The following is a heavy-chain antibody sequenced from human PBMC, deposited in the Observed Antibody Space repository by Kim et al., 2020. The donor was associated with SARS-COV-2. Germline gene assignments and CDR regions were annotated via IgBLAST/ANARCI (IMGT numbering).Heavy chain of an antibody. V-gene: IGHV4-39*01. CDR2: IYYSGST. Sequence: SETLSLTCTVSGGSISSSSYYWGWIRQPPGKGLEWIGSIYYSGSTYYNPSLKSRVTISVDTSKNQFSLKLSSVTAADTAVYYCARLTPTLLLYCSGGSCYVGDVAFDIWGQGTMVTVSS. CDR3: ARLTPTLLLYCSGGSCYVGDVAFDI. CDR1: GGSISSSSYY. D-gene: IGHD2-15*01. J-gene: IGHJ3*02.